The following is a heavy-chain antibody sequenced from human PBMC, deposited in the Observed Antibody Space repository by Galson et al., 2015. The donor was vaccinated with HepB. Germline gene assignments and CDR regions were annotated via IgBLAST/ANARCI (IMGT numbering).Heavy chain of an antibody. CDR2: ISGSGGST. V-gene: IGHV3-23*01. Sequence: SLRLSCAASGFTFSSYAMSWVRQAPGKGLEWVSAISGSGGSTYYADSVKGRFTISRDNSKNTLYLQMNSLRAEDTAVYYCAKDWNLPIGYFDYWGQGTLVTVSS. CDR3: AKDWNLPIGYFDY. D-gene: IGHD1-1*01. CDR1: GFTFSSYA. J-gene: IGHJ4*02.